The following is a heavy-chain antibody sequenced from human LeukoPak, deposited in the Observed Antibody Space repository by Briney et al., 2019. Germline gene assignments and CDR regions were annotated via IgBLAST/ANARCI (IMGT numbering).Heavy chain of an antibody. J-gene: IGHJ4*02. V-gene: IGHV4-39*01. CDR1: GGSIIISNYY. CDR3: ARLTDF. Sequence: SETLSFTCTVSGGSIIISNYYWGWIRQSPGKGLECIGKISYSGTTYYNPSLRSRVHMSVDTSKNQFSLSLSSVTAADTAVYYCARLTDFWGQGILVTVSS. CDR2: ISYSGTT.